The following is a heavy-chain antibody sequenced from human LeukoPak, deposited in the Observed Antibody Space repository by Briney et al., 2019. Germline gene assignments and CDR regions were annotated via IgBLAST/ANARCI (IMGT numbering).Heavy chain of an antibody. J-gene: IGHJ4*02. CDR1: GFTFSSYA. D-gene: IGHD6-13*01. CDR3: AKDLLGAAESDY. V-gene: IGHV3-23*01. CDR2: ISGSGGST. Sequence: GGSLRLSCAASGFTFSSYAMSWVRQAPGKGLDWVSAISGSGGSTYYPDSVKGRFTISRDNSKNTRYLQMNSLRAEDTAVYYCAKDLLGAAESDYGAEGTLVTVSS.